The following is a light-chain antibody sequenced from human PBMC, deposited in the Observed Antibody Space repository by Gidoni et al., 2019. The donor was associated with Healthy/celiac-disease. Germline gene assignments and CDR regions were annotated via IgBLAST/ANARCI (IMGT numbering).Light chain of an antibody. CDR1: SSDVGGYNY. J-gene: IGLJ2*01. CDR2: EVS. Sequence: QSALTQPASVSGSPGQSITIFCTGTSSDVGGYNYVSWYQQHPGKAPKLMIYEVSNRPSGVPDRFSGSKSGNTASLTISGLQAEDEADYYCSSYTSSSTVVFGGGTKLTVL. V-gene: IGLV2-14*01. CDR3: SSYTSSSTVV.